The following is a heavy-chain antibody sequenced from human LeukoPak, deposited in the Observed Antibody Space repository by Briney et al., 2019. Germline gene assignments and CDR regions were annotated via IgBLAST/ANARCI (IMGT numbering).Heavy chain of an antibody. J-gene: IGHJ2*01. CDR3: AAGHYCSGGSCSRYFDL. D-gene: IGHD2-15*01. Sequence: SVKVSCKSSGFTFTSSAVQWVRQARGQRLEWIGWIVVGSGNTNYAQKFQERVTITRDMSTSTAYMELSSLRSEDTAVYYCAAGHYCSGGSCSRYFDLWGRGTLVTVSS. CDR2: IVVGSGNT. V-gene: IGHV1-58*01. CDR1: GFTFTSSA.